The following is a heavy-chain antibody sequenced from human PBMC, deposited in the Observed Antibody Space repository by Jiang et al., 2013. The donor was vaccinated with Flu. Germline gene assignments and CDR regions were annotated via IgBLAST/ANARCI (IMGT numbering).Heavy chain of an antibody. CDR2: IIPLFGTT. CDR1: GGAFSGFA. V-gene: IGHV1-69*01. D-gene: IGHD6-13*01. J-gene: IGHJ4*02. Sequence: SGAEVKKPESSVTVSCKTSGGAFSGFAFNWVRQAPGQGLEWMGGIIPLFGTTNFAQKFQGRVTMTADESASTVYMELTSLRSDDTAVYFCSAREAGFDYWGQGTLVTVSS. CDR3: SAREAGFDY.